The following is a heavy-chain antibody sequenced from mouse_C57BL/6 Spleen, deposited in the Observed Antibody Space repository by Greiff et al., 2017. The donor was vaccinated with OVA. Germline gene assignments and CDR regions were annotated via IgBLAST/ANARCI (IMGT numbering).Heavy chain of an antibody. CDR2: IDPETGGT. D-gene: IGHD1-1*01. V-gene: IGHV1-15*01. CDR1: GYTFTDYE. CDR3: TRSGDYGSSYVEDAMDY. Sequence: QVQLQQSGAELVRPGASVTLSCKASGYTFTDYEMHWVKQTPVHGLEWIGAIDPETGGTAYNQKFKGKAILTADKSSSTAYMELRSLTSEDSAVYYCTRSGDYGSSYVEDAMDYWGQGTSVTVSS. J-gene: IGHJ4*01.